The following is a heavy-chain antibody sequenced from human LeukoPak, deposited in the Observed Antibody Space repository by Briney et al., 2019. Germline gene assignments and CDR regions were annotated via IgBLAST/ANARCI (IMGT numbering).Heavy chain of an antibody. CDR1: GFTFSSYA. D-gene: IGHD2-15*01. CDR2: ISGSGNRT. Sequence: PGGSLRLSCAASGFTFSSYAVHWVRQAPGKGLEWVSSISGSGNRTYYADSVKGRFTISRDNSKNTLFLQMNSLRAEDTAVYYCAKNLYCGGGSCYPSALGMDVWGQGTTVTVSS. J-gene: IGHJ6*02. V-gene: IGHV3-23*01. CDR3: AKNLYCGGGSCYPSALGMDV.